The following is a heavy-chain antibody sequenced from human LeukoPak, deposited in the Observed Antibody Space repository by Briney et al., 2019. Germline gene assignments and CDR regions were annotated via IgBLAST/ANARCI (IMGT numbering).Heavy chain of an antibody. Sequence: GGSLRLSCAASGFTFSRYRMNWVRQAPGKGLEWVANIKQDGSEKYYVDSVKGRFTISRDNAKNSLFLQMNSLRAEDTAVYYCARDTRTFDYWGQGTLVAVSS. CDR3: ARDTRTFDY. CDR2: IKQDGSEK. J-gene: IGHJ4*02. CDR1: GFTFSRYR. D-gene: IGHD1-26*01. V-gene: IGHV3-7*01.